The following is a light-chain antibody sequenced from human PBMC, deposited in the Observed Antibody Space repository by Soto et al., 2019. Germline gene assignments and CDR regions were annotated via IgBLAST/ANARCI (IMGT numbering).Light chain of an antibody. CDR3: QQYGSSPWT. V-gene: IGKV3-20*01. CDR1: QSVTSSY. CDR2: RAS. J-gene: IGKJ1*01. Sequence: EIVLTQSPGTLSLYPGESATLSCRASQSVTSSYIARYQQKPGQAPRLLIYRASTRATGIPDRFSGSGSGTDFTLIISRLEPEDFAVYHCQQYGSSPWTFGQGTKVDIK.